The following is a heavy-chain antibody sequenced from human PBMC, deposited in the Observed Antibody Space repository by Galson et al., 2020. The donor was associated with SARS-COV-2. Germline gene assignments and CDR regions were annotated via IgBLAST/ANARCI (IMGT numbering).Heavy chain of an antibody. CDR3: AKARVPAAVKWFDP. J-gene: IGHJ5*02. CDR1: GYSLSELS. D-gene: IGHD2-2*01. CDR2: FDSEYGET. Sequence: ASVKVSCKISGYSLSELSIHWVRQAPGKGLEWMGGFDSEYGETVYPQKFQDRVTMTEDTSTDTAYMEVSSLRSEDTAVYYCAKARVPAAVKWFDPWGQGTLVTVSS. V-gene: IGHV1-24*01.